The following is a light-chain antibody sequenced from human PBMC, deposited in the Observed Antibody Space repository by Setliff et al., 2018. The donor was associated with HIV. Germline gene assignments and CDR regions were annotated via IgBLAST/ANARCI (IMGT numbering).Light chain of an antibody. Sequence: QSVLTQPASVSGSPGQSITISCTGTGSDVGGYPYVSWYQQHPGKTPKLIIYEVSNRPSGVSNRFSGSKSGNTASLTISGLQTEDEADYYCAAWDDTVNGYVFGTGTKVTVL. CDR1: GSDVGGYPY. V-gene: IGLV2-14*03. J-gene: IGLJ1*01. CDR2: EVS. CDR3: AAWDDTVNGYV.